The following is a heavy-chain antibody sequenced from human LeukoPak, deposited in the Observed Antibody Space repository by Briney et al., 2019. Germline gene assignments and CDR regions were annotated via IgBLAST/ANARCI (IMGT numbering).Heavy chain of an antibody. CDR1: GFTFSSYA. CDR3: ASSRTNNGAGSYLGY. J-gene: IGHJ4*02. V-gene: IGHV3-23*01. D-gene: IGHD3-10*01. Sequence: PGGSLRLSCAASGFTFSSYAMSWVRQAPGKGLEWVSAISGRGGRTYYGDSVKGRFTISRDNSKNTLYLQMNSLRGEDTAVYYGASSRTNNGAGSYLGYWGQGTLVTVSS. CDR2: ISGRGGRT.